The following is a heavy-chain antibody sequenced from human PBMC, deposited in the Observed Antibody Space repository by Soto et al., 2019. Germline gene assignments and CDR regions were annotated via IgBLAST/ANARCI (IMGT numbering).Heavy chain of an antibody. Sequence: KPSETLSLTCTVSGGSISSYYWSWIRQPPGKGLEWVGYIYYSGSTNYNPSLKSRVTISVDTSNHQFSLKLSSVTAPDPAVYYCAGTGVYDFWSGPTPYYGMDVWGEGTTVTVSS. CDR2: IYYSGST. J-gene: IGHJ6*04. CDR3: AGTGVYDFWSGPTPYYGMDV. CDR1: GGSISSYY. D-gene: IGHD3-3*01. V-gene: IGHV4-59*01.